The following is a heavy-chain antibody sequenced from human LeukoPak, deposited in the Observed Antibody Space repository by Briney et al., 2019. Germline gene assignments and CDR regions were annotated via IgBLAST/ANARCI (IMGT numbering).Heavy chain of an antibody. D-gene: IGHD4-11*01. CDR3: AKGRGLVTTLWYFDY. Sequence: PGGSLRLSCAASGFTFSSYAMSWVRQAPGKGLEWVSAISGSGGSTYYADSVKGRFTISRDNSKNTLYLQMNSLRAEDTAVYYCAKGRGLVTTLWYFDYWGQGTLVTVSS. CDR2: ISGSGGST. J-gene: IGHJ4*02. CDR1: GFTFSSYA. V-gene: IGHV3-23*01.